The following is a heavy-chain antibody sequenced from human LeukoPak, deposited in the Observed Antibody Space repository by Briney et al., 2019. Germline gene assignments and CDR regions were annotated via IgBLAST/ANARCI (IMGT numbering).Heavy chain of an antibody. V-gene: IGHV3-30*02. CDR2: IRYDGSNK. D-gene: IGHD3/OR15-3a*01. Sequence: GGSLRLSCAASGFTFSSYGMHWVRLAPGKGLEWVAFIRYDGSNKYYADSVKGRFTISRDNSKNTQYLQMNSLRAEDTAVYYCAKGDWLFVDYWGQGTLVTVSS. CDR1: GFTFSSYG. J-gene: IGHJ4*02. CDR3: AKGDWLFVDY.